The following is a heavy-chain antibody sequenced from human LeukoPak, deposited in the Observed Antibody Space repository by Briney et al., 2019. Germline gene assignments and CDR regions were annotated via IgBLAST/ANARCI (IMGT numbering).Heavy chain of an antibody. V-gene: IGHV4-4*02. CDR1: GGSISSSNW. Sequence: SETLSLTCAVSGGSISSSNWWTWVRQSPGKGLEWIGEIYHSGSTNYNPSLKSRITISVDTSKNQFSLKLSSVTAADTAVYYCAREGVDGSYFWGQGTLVTVSS. J-gene: IGHJ4*02. D-gene: IGHD1-26*01. CDR3: AREGVDGSYF. CDR2: IYHSGST.